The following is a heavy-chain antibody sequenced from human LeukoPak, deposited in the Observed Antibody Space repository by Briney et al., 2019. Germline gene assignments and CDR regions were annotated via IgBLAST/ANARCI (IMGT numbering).Heavy chain of an antibody. Sequence: GESLMRSCKGSGYNFASYWIVRVRQMPAKRVEWRGISYPGDSDIRYGQSFQGRVTISADKSLYSAYLQWTSLKASDTAIYYCARQKYVGRLTDYWGQGTLVTVSS. CDR2: SYPGDSDI. V-gene: IGHV5-51*01. D-gene: IGHD2-2*01. CDR3: ARQKYVGRLTDY. J-gene: IGHJ4*02. CDR1: GYNFASYW.